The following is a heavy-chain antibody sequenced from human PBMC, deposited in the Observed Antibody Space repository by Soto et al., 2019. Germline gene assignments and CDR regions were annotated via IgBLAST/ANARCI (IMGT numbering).Heavy chain of an antibody. CDR1: GYTFSGYY. CDR3: ARNPGRGYSYGYVYGMDV. V-gene: IGHV1-2*02. D-gene: IGHD5-18*01. CDR2: INPNSGGT. J-gene: IGHJ6*02. Sequence: ASLKVSCKASGYTFSGYYMHWVRQAPGQGLEWMGWINPNSGGTNYAQKFQGRVTMTRDTSISTAYMELSRLRSDDTAVYYCARNPGRGYSYGYVYGMDVWGQGTTVTSP.